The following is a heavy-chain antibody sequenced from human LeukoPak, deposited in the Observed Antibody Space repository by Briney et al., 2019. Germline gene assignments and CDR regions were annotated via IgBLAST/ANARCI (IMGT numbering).Heavy chain of an antibody. D-gene: IGHD6-13*01. CDR2: INPNSGGT. Sequence: GASVKVSCKASGYTFTGYYMHWVRQAPGQGLEWMGRINPNSGGTNYAQKFQGRVTMTRDTSISTAYMELSRLRSDDTAVYYCASLAAAATNWFDPRGQGTLVTVSS. CDR1: GYTFTGYY. V-gene: IGHV1-2*06. CDR3: ASLAAAATNWFDP. J-gene: IGHJ5*02.